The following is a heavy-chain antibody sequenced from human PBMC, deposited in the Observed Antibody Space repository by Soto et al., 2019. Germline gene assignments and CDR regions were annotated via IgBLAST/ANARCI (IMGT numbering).Heavy chain of an antibody. D-gene: IGHD6-19*01. J-gene: IGHJ4*02. V-gene: IGHV3-33*01. CDR3: GGSPPDISGCMGY. CDR1: GFTFSSYG. CDR2: IWYDGSNK. Sequence: GGSLRLSCAASGFTFSSYGMHWVRQAPGKGLEWVAVIWYDGSNKYYADSVKGRFTISRDNSKNTLYLQMNSLRAEDTAVYYFGGSPPDISGCMGYWGQGTLVTVSS.